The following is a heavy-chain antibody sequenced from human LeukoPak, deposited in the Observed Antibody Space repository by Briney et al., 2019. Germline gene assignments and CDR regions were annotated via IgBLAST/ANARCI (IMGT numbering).Heavy chain of an antibody. CDR1: GFPLSTSGWV. V-gene: IGHV2-5*02. D-gene: IGHD1-7*01. CDR3: ALDVGRKNYAFDY. CDR2: FWDDDK. J-gene: IGHJ4*02. Sequence: SGPTLVNPTQTLTLTCTFSGFPLSTSGWVWAGSVSPQERPWSGLHSFWDDDKRYSPSLRSRLTITKDTSKNQVVLTMTNMDPVDTSTYYCALDVGRKNYAFDYWGQGTLVTVSS.